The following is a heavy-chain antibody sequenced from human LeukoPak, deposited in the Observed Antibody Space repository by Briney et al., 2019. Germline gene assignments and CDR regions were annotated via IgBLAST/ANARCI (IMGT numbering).Heavy chain of an antibody. J-gene: IGHJ4*02. V-gene: IGHV3-23*01. D-gene: IGHD3-22*01. Sequence: GGSLRLSCAASGFTFSSYAMSWVRQAPGKGLEWVSAISGSGGITYYADSVKGRFTISRDNSKNMLYLQMSSLRAEDTAVYYCAKGTMDGGQYYYDSSGGQGTLVTVSS. CDR1: GFTFSSYA. CDR3: AKGTMDGGQYYYDSS. CDR2: ISGSGGIT.